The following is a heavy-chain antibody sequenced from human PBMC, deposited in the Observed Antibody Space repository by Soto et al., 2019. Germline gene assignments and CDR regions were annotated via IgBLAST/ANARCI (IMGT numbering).Heavy chain of an antibody. J-gene: IGHJ3*01. CDR3: ARHQRGIGMPFDV. Sequence: SETLSLTCTVSGGSINSYYWSWIRQPPGRGLEWMGYIHYTGRTDYNPSLWSRVTMLADTSKNQLSLDLDSVTAEDTAVYYCARHQRGIGMPFDVWGQGTVVTVSS. V-gene: IGHV4-59*08. CDR1: GGSINSYY. CDR2: IHYTGRT.